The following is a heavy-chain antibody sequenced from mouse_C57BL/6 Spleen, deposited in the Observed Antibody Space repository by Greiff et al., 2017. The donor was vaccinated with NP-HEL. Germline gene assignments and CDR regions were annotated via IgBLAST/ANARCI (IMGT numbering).Heavy chain of an antibody. Sequence: VHVKQSGPELVKPGASVKISCKASGYSFTDYNMNWVKQSNGKSLEWIGVINPNYGTTSYNQKFKGKATFTVDQSSSTAYMQLNSLTSEDSADYYCARVGDYALDYWGQGTSVTVSS. V-gene: IGHV1-39*01. J-gene: IGHJ4*01. CDR3: ARVGDYALDY. CDR1: GYSFTDYN. D-gene: IGHD4-1*01. CDR2: INPNYGTT.